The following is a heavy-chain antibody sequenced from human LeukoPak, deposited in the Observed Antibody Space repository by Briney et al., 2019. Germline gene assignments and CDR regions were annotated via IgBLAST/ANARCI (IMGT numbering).Heavy chain of an antibody. CDR2: IDPSDSYT. V-gene: IGHV5-10-1*01. CDR1: GYSFTSYW. J-gene: IGHJ6*04. D-gene: IGHD3-10*01. Sequence: GESLKISCKGSGYSFTSYWISWVRQMPGKGLEWMGRIDPSDSYTNYSPSFQGHVTISADKSISTAYLQWSSLKASDTAMYYCARSLGELLSSYYYGMDFWGKGPTVTVSS. CDR3: ARSLGELLSSYYYGMDF.